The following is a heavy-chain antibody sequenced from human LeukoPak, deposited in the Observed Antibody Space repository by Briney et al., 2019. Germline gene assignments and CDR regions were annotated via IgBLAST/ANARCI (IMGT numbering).Heavy chain of an antibody. D-gene: IGHD2-15*01. CDR1: GGTFSSYA. J-gene: IGHJ4*02. CDR3: ATSAFDY. Sequence: GASVRVSCKASGGTFSSYAISWVRQAPGQGLEWMGTFNPRENGTSYAEKFHGRVTLTRDTSTSTVYMELSSLRSDDTAVYYCATSAFDYWGQGTLVTVP. V-gene: IGHV1-46*01. CDR2: FNPRENGT.